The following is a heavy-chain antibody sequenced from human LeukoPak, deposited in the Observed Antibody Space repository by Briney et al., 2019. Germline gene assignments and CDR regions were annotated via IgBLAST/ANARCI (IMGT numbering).Heavy chain of an antibody. CDR3: AKSPTAMISDDAFDI. D-gene: IGHD5-18*01. V-gene: IGHV3-74*01. CDR2: ISDGGSTT. CDR1: GFTFSSYW. J-gene: IGHJ3*02. Sequence: GGSLRLSCAASGFTFSSYWMHWVRQAPGKGLVWVSRISDGGSTTTYADSVKGRFTISRDNAKNTLYLQMNGLRAEDTALYYCAKSPTAMISDDAFDIWGQGTMVTVSS.